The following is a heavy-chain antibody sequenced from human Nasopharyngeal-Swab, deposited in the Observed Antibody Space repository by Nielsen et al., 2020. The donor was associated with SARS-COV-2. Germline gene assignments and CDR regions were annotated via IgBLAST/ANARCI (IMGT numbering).Heavy chain of an antibody. D-gene: IGHD1-7*01. CDR3: ARCMTGTTGGWFDP. V-gene: IGHV4-34*01. J-gene: IGHJ5*02. CDR2: INHSGST. Sequence: WIPQPPGKGLEWIGEINHSGSTNYNPSLKSRVTISVDTSKNQFSLKLSSVTAADTAVYYCARCMTGTTGGWFDPWGQGTLVTVSS.